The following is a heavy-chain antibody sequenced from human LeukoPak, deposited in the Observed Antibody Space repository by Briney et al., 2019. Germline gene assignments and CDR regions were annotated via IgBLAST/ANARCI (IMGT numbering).Heavy chain of an antibody. J-gene: IGHJ4*02. Sequence: SETLSLTCSVSGGSINTYYWSWIRQTPGKGLEWIGFIYYTGSTNYNPSLKSRVTMSVDTSKSQFSLKLASVTAADTALYYCARGANRLDSWGRGTLVTVSS. CDR1: GGSINTYY. CDR3: ARGANRLDS. V-gene: IGHV4-59*12. D-gene: IGHD1-14*01. CDR2: IYYTGST.